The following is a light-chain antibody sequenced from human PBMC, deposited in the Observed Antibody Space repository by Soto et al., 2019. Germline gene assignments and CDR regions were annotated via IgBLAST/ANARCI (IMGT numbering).Light chain of an antibody. J-gene: IGKJ4*01. CDR3: LQYNSYPLT. CDR1: LGINND. Sequence: IQMTQSPSAMSASVGDRVTITCRASLGINNDLAWFQQKPGNVPKRLIYATSSLQGGVPSRFSGSGSGTEFTLTISSLQPEDFATYYFLQYNSYPLTFGGGTKVEI. CDR2: ATS. V-gene: IGKV1-17*03.